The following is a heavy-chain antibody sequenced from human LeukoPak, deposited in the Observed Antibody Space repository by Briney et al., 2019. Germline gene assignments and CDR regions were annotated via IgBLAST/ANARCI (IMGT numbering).Heavy chain of an antibody. CDR1: GYTLTAHY. CDR3: AREGWELLRAFDI. Sequence: GASVKVSCKASGYTLTAHYIHWVRQAPGQGLAWMGWIKPHSGGTNYAQKFQGRVTMTRDTSISVVYMELSSLRSDDTAVYYCAREGWELLRAFDIWGQGTMVTVSS. D-gene: IGHD1-26*01. CDR2: IKPHSGGT. V-gene: IGHV1-2*02. J-gene: IGHJ3*02.